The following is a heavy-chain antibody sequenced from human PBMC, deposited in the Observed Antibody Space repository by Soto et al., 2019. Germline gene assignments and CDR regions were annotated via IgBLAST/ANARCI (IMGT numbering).Heavy chain of an antibody. CDR2: ISHDGSNK. CDR1: GFTFSSYA. D-gene: IGHD4-17*01. Sequence: SLRLSCAASGFTFSSYAMHWVRQAPGKGLEWVAVISHDGSNKYYADSVKGRFTISRDNSKNTLYLQMNSLRAEDTAVYYCARELVVNYGFVPYYYYYYGMDVWGQGTTVTVSS. J-gene: IGHJ6*02. CDR3: ARELVVNYGFVPYYYYYYGMDV. V-gene: IGHV3-30-3*01.